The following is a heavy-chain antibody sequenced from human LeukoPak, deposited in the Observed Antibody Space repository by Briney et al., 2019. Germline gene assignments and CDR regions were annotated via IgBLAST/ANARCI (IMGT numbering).Heavy chain of an antibody. Sequence: SETLSLTCTVSGGSFTDYYWGWIRQPPGKGLEWIGSIYYRGNTFYNPSLRNRVSISIDTSKGRFSLNLNSVTAADTAVYYCERLGSSGSAQYFQDWGQGTLVTVSS. V-gene: IGHV4-39*07. J-gene: IGHJ1*01. D-gene: IGHD6-19*01. CDR1: GGSFTDYY. CDR3: ERLGSSGSAQYFQD. CDR2: IYYRGNT.